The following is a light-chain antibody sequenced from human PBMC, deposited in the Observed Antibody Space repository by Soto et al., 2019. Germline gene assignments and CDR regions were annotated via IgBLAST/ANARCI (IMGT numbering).Light chain of an antibody. J-gene: IGLJ2*01. V-gene: IGLV2-14*01. Sequence: QSALTQPASVSGSPGQSITISCTGTSSDVGGYNYVSWYQQHPGKAPKLMIDEVSNRPSGVSNRFSGSKSGNTASLTISGLQAEDEADYYCSSDTSSSTLVVFGGGTKLTV. CDR1: SSDVGGYNY. CDR2: EVS. CDR3: SSDTSSSTLVV.